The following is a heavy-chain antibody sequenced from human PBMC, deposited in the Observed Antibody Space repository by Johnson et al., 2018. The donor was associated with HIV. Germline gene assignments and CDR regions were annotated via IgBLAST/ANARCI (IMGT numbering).Heavy chain of an antibody. V-gene: IGHV3-30*04. CDR1: GFTFSSYA. J-gene: IGHJ3*02. CDR2: MSYDGRRK. Sequence: SLRLSCAASGFTFSSYAMHWVRQAPGKGLEWVAVMSYDGRRKYYADSVKGRFTISRDNSKNTLYLQMNSLRAEDTAVYYCAKGGPDAFDIWGQGTMVTVSS. CDR3: AKGGPDAFDI. D-gene: IGHD1-26*01.